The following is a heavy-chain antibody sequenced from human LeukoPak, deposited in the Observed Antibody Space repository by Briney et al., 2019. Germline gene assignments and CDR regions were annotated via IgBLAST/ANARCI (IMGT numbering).Heavy chain of an antibody. V-gene: IGHV3-9*01. CDR1: GFIFDDYA. CDR2: ISWNSRII. CDR3: ARLTGAASGTYYFDF. J-gene: IGHJ4*02. Sequence: PGGSLRLSCAASGFIFDDYAMYWVRQAPGKGLGWVSGISWNSRIIDYADSVKGRFTISRDNAKTSLFLRMNSLTTDDTAFYYCARLTGAASGTYYFDFWGQGTLVTVSS. D-gene: IGHD1-26*01.